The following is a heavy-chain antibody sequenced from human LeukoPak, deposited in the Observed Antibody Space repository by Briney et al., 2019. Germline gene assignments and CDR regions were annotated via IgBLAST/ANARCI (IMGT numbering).Heavy chain of an antibody. CDR3: VRDTSVGAAYFDF. CDR2: IRYDGSDK. Sequence: GGSLRLSCAASRFRFSSHGMHWVRQAPGKGLEWVAFIRYDGSDKYYADSVTGRFTISRDNSRNILSLQMTSLRPDDTAVYFCVRDTSVGAAYFDFWGQGALVAVS. CDR1: RFRFSSHG. V-gene: IGHV3-30*02. D-gene: IGHD3-3*01. J-gene: IGHJ4*02.